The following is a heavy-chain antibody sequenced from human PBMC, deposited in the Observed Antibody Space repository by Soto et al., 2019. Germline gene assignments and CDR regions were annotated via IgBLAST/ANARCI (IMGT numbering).Heavy chain of an antibody. Sequence: GGSLRLSCAASGFTFSSYAMSWVRQAPGKGLERVSAISGSGGSTYYADSVRGRFTISRDNSENTLYLQMNSLRAADTALYFWARSYYYDSTGYYRTFDYWGPGTLVTVSS. V-gene: IGHV3-23*01. CDR2: ISGSGGST. CDR1: GFTFSSYA. D-gene: IGHD3-22*01. J-gene: IGHJ4*02. CDR3: ARSYYYDSTGYYRTFDY.